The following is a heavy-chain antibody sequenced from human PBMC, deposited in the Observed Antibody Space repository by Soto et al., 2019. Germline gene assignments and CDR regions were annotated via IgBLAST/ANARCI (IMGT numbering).Heavy chain of an antibody. Sequence: SETPALSCTVSGGSLNNRNYSCGLIRPPPGKVLEWIGTMYYSGNTYYNPSLKSRVTISVDTSKNQFSLNLYSVTAADTALYYCARQGFGAIHGLVEVWGKGSTVTVSS. J-gene: IGHJ6*01. V-gene: IGHV4-39*01. CDR2: MYYSGNT. D-gene: IGHD3-10*01. CDR1: GGSLNNRNYS. CDR3: ARQGFGAIHGLVEV.